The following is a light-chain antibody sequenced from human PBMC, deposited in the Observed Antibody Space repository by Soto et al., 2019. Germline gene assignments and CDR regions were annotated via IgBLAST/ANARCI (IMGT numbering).Light chain of an antibody. CDR2: DAS. Sequence: EIVMTQSPATLSVSPGDRATLTCRASQSVSSNLAWYHQKRGQAPRLLIYDASTRATGIPARFSGGGSGTEFTLTISSLQSENFAVYYCQQYDNWPLTFGGGTKMEI. CDR3: QQYDNWPLT. J-gene: IGKJ4*01. CDR1: QSVSSN. V-gene: IGKV3-15*01.